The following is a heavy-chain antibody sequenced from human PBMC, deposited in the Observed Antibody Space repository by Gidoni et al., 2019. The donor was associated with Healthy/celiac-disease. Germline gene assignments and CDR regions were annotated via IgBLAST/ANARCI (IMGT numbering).Heavy chain of an antibody. J-gene: IGHJ2*01. CDR1: GSTFSSDD. CDR2: ISGSGGST. Sequence: EGQLVESGGGLVQPGGSRRRSCAASGSTFSSDDMSWVRQAPGKGLGWVSAISGSGGSTYYADSVKGRFTISRDNSKNTLYLQMNSLRAEDMAVYYCAKFCPGCSGGSCYSRGYWYFDLWGRGTLVTVSS. D-gene: IGHD2-15*01. CDR3: AKFCPGCSGGSCYSRGYWYFDL. V-gene: IGHV3-23*04.